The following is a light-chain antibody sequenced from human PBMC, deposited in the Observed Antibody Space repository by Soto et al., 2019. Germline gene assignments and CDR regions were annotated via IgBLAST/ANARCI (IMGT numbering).Light chain of an antibody. CDR2: AAF. CDR3: LQYYNFSWT. CDR1: QDIRND. J-gene: IGKJ1*01. Sequence: AIQVTQSPSSLSASVGDRVTITFRASQDIRNDLAWYQHKPEQAPNLLIFAAFNLQSGVPSRFSGGGSGTHFTLTISSLQPDDFASYFCLQYYNFSWTFG. V-gene: IGKV1-6*01.